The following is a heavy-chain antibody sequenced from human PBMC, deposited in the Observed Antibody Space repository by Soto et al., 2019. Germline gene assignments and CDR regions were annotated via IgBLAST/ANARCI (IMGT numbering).Heavy chain of an antibody. CDR1: GFIFENFG. CDR3: AKNQGVELVPLATVDWFDP. J-gene: IGHJ5*02. V-gene: IGHV3-23*01. CDR2: ISGSGFKK. Sequence: GSLRLSCAASGFIFENFGMSWVRQAPGRGLEWISSISGSGFKKYYADSVKGRFTISRDNSKSTVYLELNNLSAEDTAVYHCAKNQGVELVPLATVDWFDPWGQGSVVTVSS. D-gene: IGHD1-26*01.